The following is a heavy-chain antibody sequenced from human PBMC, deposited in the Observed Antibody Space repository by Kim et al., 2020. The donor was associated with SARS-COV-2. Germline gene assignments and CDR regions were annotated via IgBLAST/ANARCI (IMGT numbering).Heavy chain of an antibody. CDR2: ISSSSSTI. CDR1: GFTFSSYS. D-gene: IGHD6-13*01. Sequence: GGSLRLSCAASGFTFSSYSMNWVRQAPGKGLEWVSYISSSSSTIYYADSVKGRFTISRDNAKNSLYLQMNSLRDEDTAVYYCARDLPAYSSSLPMDFQHWGPGHPGHRLL. J-gene: IGHJ1*01. CDR3: ARDLPAYSSSLPMDFQH. V-gene: IGHV3-48*02.